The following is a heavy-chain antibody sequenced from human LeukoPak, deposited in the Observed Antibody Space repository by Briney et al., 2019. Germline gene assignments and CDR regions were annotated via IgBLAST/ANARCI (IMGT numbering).Heavy chain of an antibody. V-gene: IGHV4-34*01. CDR2: INHSGST. CDR3: ARGGRYCSSTSCYKQYYYASSGYYFDY. Sequence: SETLSLTRAVYVGSFRGYYWSWIRQPPGKGLEWIGEINHSGSTNYNPSLKSRVTISVDTSKNQFSLKLSSVTAADTAVYYCARGGRYCSSTSCYKQYYYASSGYYFDYWGQGTLVTVSS. CDR1: VGSFRGYY. J-gene: IGHJ4*02. D-gene: IGHD2-2*02.